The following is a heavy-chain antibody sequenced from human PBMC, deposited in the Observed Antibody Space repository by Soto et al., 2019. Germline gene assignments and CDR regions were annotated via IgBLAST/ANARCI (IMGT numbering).Heavy chain of an antibody. D-gene: IGHD3-10*01. J-gene: IGHJ4*02. CDR2: ISSSSSYI. CDR3: ASGEDYYGSGSYYDPFGY. CDR1: GFTFSSYS. Sequence: VQLVESGGGLVKPGGSLRLSCAASGFTFSSYSMNWVRQAPGKGLEWVSSISSSSSYIYYADSVKGRFTISRDNAKNSLYLQMNSLRAEDTAVYYCASGEDYYGSGSYYDPFGYWGQGTLVTVSS. V-gene: IGHV3-21*01.